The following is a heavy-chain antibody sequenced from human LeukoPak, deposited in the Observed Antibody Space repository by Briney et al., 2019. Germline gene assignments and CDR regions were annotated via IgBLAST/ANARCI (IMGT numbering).Heavy chain of an antibody. CDR1: GYTFTSYY. J-gene: IGHJ5*02. Sequence: ASVKVSCKASGYTFTSYYMHWVRQAAGQGREWMGIINPSGGSTSYAQKFQGRVTMTRNSSISTAYMELSSLRSEDTAVYYCAREWELPWGQGTLVTVSS. V-gene: IGHV1-46*01. CDR2: INPSGGST. D-gene: IGHD1-26*01. CDR3: AREWELP.